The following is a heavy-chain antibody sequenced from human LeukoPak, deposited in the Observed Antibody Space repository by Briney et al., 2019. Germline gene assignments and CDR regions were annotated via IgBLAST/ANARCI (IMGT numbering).Heavy chain of an antibody. J-gene: IGHJ5*02. CDR3: ARGGYSYLNWFDP. Sequence: PGGSLRLSCAASGFTFSSYAMSWVRQAPGKGLEWVSSISSSSSYIYYADSVKGRFTISRDNAKNSLYLQMNSLRAEDTAVYYCARGGYSYLNWFDPWGQGTLVTVSS. D-gene: IGHD5-18*01. V-gene: IGHV3-21*01. CDR2: ISSSSSYI. CDR1: GFTFSSYA.